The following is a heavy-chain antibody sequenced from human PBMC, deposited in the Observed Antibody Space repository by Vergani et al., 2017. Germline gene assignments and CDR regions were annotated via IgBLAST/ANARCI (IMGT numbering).Heavy chain of an antibody. Sequence: QVQLQESGPGLVKPSETLSLTCTVSGGSISSYYWSWIRQPPGKGLEWIGYIYYSGSTNYNPSLKSRVTISVDTSKNQFSLKRSSVTAADTAVYYCARRLVGNYQTGNWFDPWGQGTLVTVSS. D-gene: IGHD4-11*01. V-gene: IGHV4-59*01. CDR2: IYYSGST. J-gene: IGHJ5*02. CDR3: ARRLVGNYQTGNWFDP. CDR1: GGSISSYY.